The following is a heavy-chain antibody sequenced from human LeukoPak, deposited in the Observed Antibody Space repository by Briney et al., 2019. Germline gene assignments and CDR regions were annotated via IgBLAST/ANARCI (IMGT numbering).Heavy chain of an antibody. J-gene: IGHJ6*02. CDR3: AKDHAQAMDV. D-gene: IGHD2-2*01. CDR1: GFTFSRSG. V-gene: IGHV3-30*02. Sequence: GGSVRVSCVASGFTFSRSGMHWVRQAPGKGLEWVAFIRTDGSEKYYADSVKGRFSISRDNSKNTLYLQMNSLRAEDTAMYYCAKDHAQAMDVWDQGTTVTVSS. CDR2: IRTDGSEK.